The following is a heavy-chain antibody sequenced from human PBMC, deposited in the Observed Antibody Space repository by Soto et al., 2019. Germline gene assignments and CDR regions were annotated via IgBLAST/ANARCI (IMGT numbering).Heavy chain of an antibody. CDR3: ARHGPCSGGSCQLYYLYGMDV. Sequence: EXLKIYCKSSGYXFTNYLVAWVRHMPGKGLEWMGIIYPGDSDSRYSPSFQGKVTISADKSISTAYLQWTTLKASDTDMYQRARHGPCSGGSCQLYYLYGMDVWGQGTTVTVSS. J-gene: IGHJ6*02. CDR1: GYXFTNYL. V-gene: IGHV5-51*01. D-gene: IGHD2-15*01. CDR2: IYPGDSDS.